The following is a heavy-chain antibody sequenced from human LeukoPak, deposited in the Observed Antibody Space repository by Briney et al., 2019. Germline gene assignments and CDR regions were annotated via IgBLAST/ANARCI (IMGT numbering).Heavy chain of an antibody. V-gene: IGHV4-59*11. J-gene: IGHJ5*02. CDR1: GVSISSHY. Sequence: SETLSLTCTVSGVSISSHYWSWIRQPPGKGLEWIGYIYYSGSTNYNPSLKSRVTISVDTSKNQFSLKLSSVTAADTAVYYCAREWMTSDYCSSTSCLGTDTYNWFDPWGQETLVTVSS. CDR3: AREWMTSDYCSSTSCLGTDTYNWFDP. CDR2: IYYSGST. D-gene: IGHD2-2*01.